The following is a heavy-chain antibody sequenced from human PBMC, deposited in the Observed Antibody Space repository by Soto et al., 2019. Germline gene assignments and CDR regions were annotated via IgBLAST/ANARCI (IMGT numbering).Heavy chain of an antibody. CDR1: GGTFSSYA. D-gene: IGHD3-3*01. Sequence: ASVKVSCKTSGGTFSSYAISWVRQAPGQGLEWMGGIIPIFGTANYAQKFQGRVTITADKSTSTAYMELSSLRSEDTAVYYCARDSYDFWSSSHPGSHEFDYWGQGTLVTVSS. CDR3: ARDSYDFWSSSHPGSHEFDY. V-gene: IGHV1-69*06. CDR2: IIPIFGTA. J-gene: IGHJ4*02.